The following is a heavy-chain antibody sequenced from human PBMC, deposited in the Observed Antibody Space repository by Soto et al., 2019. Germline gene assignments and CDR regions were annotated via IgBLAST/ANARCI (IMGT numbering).Heavy chain of an antibody. CDR1: GGTFSSYA. CDR3: ARTGGKYSSSWKNWFDP. D-gene: IGHD6-13*01. Sequence: ASVKVSCKASGGTFSSYAISWVRQAPGQGLEWMGVIIPIFGTANYAQKFQGRVTITADKSTSTAYMELSSLRSEDTAVYYCARTGGKYSSSWKNWFDPWGQGTLVTVSS. CDR2: IIPIFGTA. J-gene: IGHJ5*02. V-gene: IGHV1-69*06.